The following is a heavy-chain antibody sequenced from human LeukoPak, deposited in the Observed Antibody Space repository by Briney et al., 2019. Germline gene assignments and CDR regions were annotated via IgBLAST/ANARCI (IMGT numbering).Heavy chain of an antibody. D-gene: IGHD6-13*01. CDR2: IYCSGST. Sequence: SETLSLTCTVSGGSISSYYWSWIRQPPGKGLEWIGYIYCSGSTNYNPSLKSRVTISVDTSKNQFSLKLSSVTAADTAVYYCAKGIAAAPMDVWGQGTTVTVSS. CDR3: AKGIAAAPMDV. J-gene: IGHJ6*02. V-gene: IGHV4-59*01. CDR1: GGSISSYY.